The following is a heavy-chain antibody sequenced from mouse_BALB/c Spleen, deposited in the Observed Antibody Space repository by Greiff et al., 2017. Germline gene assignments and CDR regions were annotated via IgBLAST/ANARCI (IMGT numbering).Heavy chain of an antibody. Sequence: VQLKESGAELVKPGASVKLSCTASGFNIKDTYMHWVKQRPEQGLEWIGRIDPANGNTKYDPKFQGKASITADTSSNTAYLQLSSLTSEDTAVYYCARCSSGYPYYAMDYWGQGTSVTVSS. J-gene: IGHJ4*01. V-gene: IGHV14-3*02. CDR2: IDPANGNT. CDR1: GFNIKDTY. CDR3: ARCSSGYPYYAMDY. D-gene: IGHD3-1*01.